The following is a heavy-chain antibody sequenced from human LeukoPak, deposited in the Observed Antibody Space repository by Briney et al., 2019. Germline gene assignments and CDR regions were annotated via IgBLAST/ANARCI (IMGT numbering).Heavy chain of an antibody. Sequence: GGSLRLSCVASGFTFSSYWMHWVRQAPGKGLEWVANLKEDGGNKYYVDSVKGRFTISRDNAKNSLYLQMNSLRAEDTAVYYCARGGYYGSGSYLVDYWGQGTLVTVSS. CDR1: GFTFSSYW. D-gene: IGHD3-10*01. CDR3: ARGGYYGSGSYLVDY. J-gene: IGHJ4*02. V-gene: IGHV3-7*01. CDR2: LKEDGGNK.